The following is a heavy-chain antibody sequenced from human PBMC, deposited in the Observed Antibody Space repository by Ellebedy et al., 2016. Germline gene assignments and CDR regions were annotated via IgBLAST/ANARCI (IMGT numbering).Heavy chain of an antibody. V-gene: IGHV3-7*03. CDR3: ARNSGWSIDY. D-gene: IGHD6-19*01. Sequence: GESLKISCEASGFAFRSYWMSWVRQAPGTGLEWVANLKPDGTEDYYVGSMKDRFTVSRDNAKSSLYLHLSSLGAEDTAVYYCARNSGWSIDYWGLGTLVTVSS. CDR2: LKPDGTED. J-gene: IGHJ4*02. CDR1: GFAFRSYW.